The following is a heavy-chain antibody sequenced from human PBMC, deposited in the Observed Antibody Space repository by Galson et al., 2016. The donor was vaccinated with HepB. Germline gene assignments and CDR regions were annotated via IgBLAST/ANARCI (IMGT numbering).Heavy chain of an antibody. CDR1: GFTFSSCW. Sequence: SLRLSCAASGFTFSSCWMTWVRQAPGKGLEWVANIKQDGSEMYYVDSVKGRFTISRDNAKNSLYLQMNSLRAEDTAVYYCAREGLSDYGDYKYYYYALDVWGQGTTVTVSS. CDR2: IKQDGSEM. CDR3: AREGLSDYGDYKYYYYALDV. V-gene: IGHV3-7*01. J-gene: IGHJ6*02. D-gene: IGHD4-17*01.